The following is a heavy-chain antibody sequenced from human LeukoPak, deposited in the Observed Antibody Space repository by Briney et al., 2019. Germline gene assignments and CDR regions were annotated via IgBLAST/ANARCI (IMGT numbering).Heavy chain of an antibody. CDR2: IYYSGST. J-gene: IGHJ4*02. D-gene: IGHD6-13*01. Sequence: SETLSLTCTVSVGSLSRYHWRWIRQPPGKALEWIAYIYYSGSTSYNPSLKSRVTISVDTSKNQFSLKLSSVTAADTAVYYCARQPDRRQLVLWGQGTLVTVCS. CDR3: ARQPDRRQLVL. V-gene: IGHV4-59*08. CDR1: VGSLSRYH.